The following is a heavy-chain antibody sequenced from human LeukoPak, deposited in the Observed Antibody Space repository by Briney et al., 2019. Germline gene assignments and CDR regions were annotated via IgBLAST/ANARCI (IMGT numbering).Heavy chain of an antibody. CDR3: ARDLLYDSSGYSVLAY. CDR2: IKQDGSEK. J-gene: IGHJ4*02. CDR1: GFTFSSYW. Sequence: PGGSLRLSCAASGFTFSSYWMSWVRKAPGKGLEWVANIKQDGSEKYYVDSVKGRFTISRDNAKNSLYLQMNSLRAEDTAVYYCARDLLYDSSGYSVLAYWGQGTLVTVSS. D-gene: IGHD3-22*01. V-gene: IGHV3-7*01.